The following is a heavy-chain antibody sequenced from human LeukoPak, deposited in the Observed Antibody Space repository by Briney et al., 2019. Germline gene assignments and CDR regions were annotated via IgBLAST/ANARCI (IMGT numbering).Heavy chain of an antibody. CDR1: GFTFDDYA. D-gene: IGHD3-16*02. J-gene: IGHJ1*01. V-gene: IGHV3-43*02. CDR2: ISRDGGST. Sequence: GGSLRLSCAASGFTFDDYAMHWVRQAPGKGLEWVSPISRDGGSTYYGDSVEGRFTISRDNSKNSLYLQMNSLRTEDTGLYYCAKDKVIRFGGVIGDWGQGTLVTVSS. CDR3: AKDKVIRFGGVIGD.